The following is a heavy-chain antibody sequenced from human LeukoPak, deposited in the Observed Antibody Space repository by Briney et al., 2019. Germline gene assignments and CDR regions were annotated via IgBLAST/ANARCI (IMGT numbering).Heavy chain of an antibody. Sequence: GGSRSLSWAASGFTFSSYGISWVRKAQGKGREWVPNIKQDGSEKYYVDSVKGRFTISRDNAKNSLYLQMNSLRAEDTAVYYCARDSSSWYSNPYYYGMDVWGKGTTVTVSS. CDR2: IKQDGSEK. J-gene: IGHJ6*04. CDR3: ARDSSSWYSNPYYYGMDV. CDR1: GFTFSSYG. D-gene: IGHD6-13*01. V-gene: IGHV3-7*03.